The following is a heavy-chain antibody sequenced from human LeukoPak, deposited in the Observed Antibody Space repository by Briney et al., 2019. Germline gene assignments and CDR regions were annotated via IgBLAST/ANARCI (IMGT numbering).Heavy chain of an antibody. CDR2: ISYDGSNK. V-gene: IGHV3-30*18. D-gene: IGHD3-9*01. Sequence: LSLTCTVSGGSISSFYWNWIRQPPGKGLEWVAVISYDGSNKYYADSVKGRFTISRDNSKNTLYLQMNSLRAEDTAVYYCAKDFDSLDAFDIWGQGTMVTVSS. J-gene: IGHJ3*02. CDR3: AKDFDSLDAFDI. CDR1: GGSISSFY.